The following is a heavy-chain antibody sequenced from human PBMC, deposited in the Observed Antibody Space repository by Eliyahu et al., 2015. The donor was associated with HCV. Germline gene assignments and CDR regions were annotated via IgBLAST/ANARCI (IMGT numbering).Heavy chain of an antibody. CDR3: ARVPSSGWDYYYYYMDV. CDR2: IHTSGST. J-gene: IGHJ6*03. Sequence: QVQLQESGPGLVKPSQTLSLTCTVSGGSISSGSYYWNWIRRPAGGKGLEWIGRIHTSGSTNSNPSLKSRVTISVDTSKNQFSLKLSSVTAADTAVYYCARVPSSGWDYYYYYMDVWGKGTTVTVSS. D-gene: IGHD6-19*01. V-gene: IGHV4-61*02. CDR1: GGSISSGSYY.